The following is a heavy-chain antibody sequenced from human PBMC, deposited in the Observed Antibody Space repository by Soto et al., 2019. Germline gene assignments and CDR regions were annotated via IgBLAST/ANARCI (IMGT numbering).Heavy chain of an antibody. CDR1: GGTFSSYA. CDR3: ARGLGVTTVTTAYYYGMDV. V-gene: IGHV1-69*13. CDR2: IIPIFGTA. Sequence: GASVKVSCKASGGTFSSYAISWVRQAPGQGLEWMGGIIPIFGTANYAQKFQGRVTITADESTSTAYMELSSLRSEDTAVHYCARGLGVTTVTTAYYYGMDVWGQGTTVTVSS. D-gene: IGHD4-17*01. J-gene: IGHJ6*02.